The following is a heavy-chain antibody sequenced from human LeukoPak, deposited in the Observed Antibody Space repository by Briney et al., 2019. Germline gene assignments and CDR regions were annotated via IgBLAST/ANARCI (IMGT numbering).Heavy chain of an antibody. V-gene: IGHV4-59*01. CDR1: GGSISSNY. J-gene: IGHJ4*02. Sequence: SETLSLTCTVSGGSISSNYWSWIRQPPGKGLEWIGYIYSSGSTNYNPSLKSRVTMSVDTSKSQFSLKLTSVTAADTAVYYCVRAFWSGYYYVFDYWGQGTLVTVSS. D-gene: IGHD3-3*01. CDR3: VRAFWSGYYYVFDY. CDR2: IYSSGST.